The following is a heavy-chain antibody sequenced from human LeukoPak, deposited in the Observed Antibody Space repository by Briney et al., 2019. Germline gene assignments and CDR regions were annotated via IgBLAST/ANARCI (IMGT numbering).Heavy chain of an antibody. Sequence: PGGSLRLSCAASGFTFDDYAMHWVRQAPGKGLEWVANINENGSEKFYVDSVKGRFTILRDNAKNLLHLQMHNLRAEDTAIYYCARDQAGRPLGYWGQGTLVTVFS. CDR2: INENGSEK. CDR3: ARDQAGRPLGY. CDR1: GFTFDDYA. D-gene: IGHD3-16*01. J-gene: IGHJ4*02. V-gene: IGHV3-7*01.